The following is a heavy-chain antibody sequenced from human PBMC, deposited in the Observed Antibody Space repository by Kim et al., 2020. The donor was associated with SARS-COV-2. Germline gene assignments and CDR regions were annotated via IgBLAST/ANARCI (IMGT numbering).Heavy chain of an antibody. J-gene: IGHJ4*02. Sequence: YADSVKGRFTISRDNDKNTLYLQMNSLRAEDTAVYYCATSSSSSSLADYWGQGTLVTVSS. V-gene: IGHV3-74*01. CDR3: ATSSSSSSLADY. D-gene: IGHD6-6*01.